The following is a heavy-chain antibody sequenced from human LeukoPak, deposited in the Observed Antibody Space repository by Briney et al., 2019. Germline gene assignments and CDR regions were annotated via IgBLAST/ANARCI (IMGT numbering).Heavy chain of an antibody. Sequence: GGSLRLSCAASGFTFSSSVMHWVRQAPGKGLEWLSFIRFDGSEKYYADSVKARFSISRDNSMNTLYLQMNSLRPEDTAVYYCAKQGLVPATAGDWGQGTLVTVSS. V-gene: IGHV3-30*02. CDR2: IRFDGSEK. D-gene: IGHD2-2*01. J-gene: IGHJ4*02. CDR3: AKQGLVPATAGD. CDR1: GFTFSSSV.